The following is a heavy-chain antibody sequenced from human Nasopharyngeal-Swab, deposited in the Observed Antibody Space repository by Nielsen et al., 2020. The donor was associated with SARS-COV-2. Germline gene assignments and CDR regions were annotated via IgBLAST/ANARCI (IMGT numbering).Heavy chain of an antibody. CDR1: EFTFSSYS. J-gene: IGHJ3*02. D-gene: IGHD5-18*01. V-gene: IGHV3-21*01. Sequence: GESLKISCAASEFTFSSYSMNWVRQAPGKGLEWVSSISSSTSYIYYADSAKGRFTISRDNAKNSLYLQMNNLRAEDTAVYYCARARGYSYDDAFDIWGQGTMVTVSS. CDR2: ISSSTSYI. CDR3: ARARGYSYDDAFDI.